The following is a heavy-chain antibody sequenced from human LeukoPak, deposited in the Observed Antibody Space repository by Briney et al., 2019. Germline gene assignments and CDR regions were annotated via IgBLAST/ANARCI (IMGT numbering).Heavy chain of an antibody. CDR2: ISSSSSYI. D-gene: IGHD3-22*01. J-gene: IGHJ3*02. CDR3: ASQVGYYDSSGYAFDI. CDR1: GFTFSSYS. V-gene: IGHV3-21*01. Sequence: GGSLRLSCAAPGFTFSSYSMNRVRQAPGKGLEWVSSISSSSSYIYYADSVKGRFTISRDNAKNSLYLQMNSLRAEDTAVYYCASQVGYYDSSGYAFDIWGQGTMVTVSS.